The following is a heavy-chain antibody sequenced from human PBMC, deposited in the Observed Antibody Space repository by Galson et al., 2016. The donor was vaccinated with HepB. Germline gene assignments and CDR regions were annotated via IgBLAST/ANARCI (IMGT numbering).Heavy chain of an antibody. V-gene: IGHV3-23*01. CDR3: ATRLRAPAN. CDR2: ITGSRDAI. J-gene: IGHJ1*01. Sequence: SLRLPCAASGFTFSTYAMSWVRQAPGKGLEWVSGITGSRDAIYYADSVKSRFTITRDNSKNALYLQMNSLRAEDTAVYYCATRLRAPANWGQGARSPSPQ. D-gene: IGHD1-26*01. CDR1: GFTFSTYA.